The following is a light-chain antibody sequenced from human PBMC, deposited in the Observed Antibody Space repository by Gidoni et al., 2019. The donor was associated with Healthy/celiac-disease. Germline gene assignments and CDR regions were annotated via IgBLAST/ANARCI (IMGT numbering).Light chain of an antibody. CDR1: QSVSSY. CDR2: DAS. V-gene: IGKV3-11*01. Sequence: IRLTQSPATLTLSPGERATLSCSASQSVSSYLAWYQQKPGQAPRLLIYDASNRATGIPARFSGSGSGTDFTLTISSLEPEDFAVYYCQQRSNWLYTFGQGTKLEIK. J-gene: IGKJ2*01. CDR3: QQRSNWLYT.